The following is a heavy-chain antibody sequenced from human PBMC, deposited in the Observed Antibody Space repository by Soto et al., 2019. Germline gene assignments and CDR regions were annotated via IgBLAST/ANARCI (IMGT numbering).Heavy chain of an antibody. D-gene: IGHD2-2*01. V-gene: IGHV1-18*01. CDR2: ISAYTDDP. Sequence: GASVKVSCKAYGTTFTNFVVTWLRQAPGQGLEWMGWISAYTDDPNYAQKFQGRVTMTIDTSTSTAYLDLRSLTSDDTAVYYCARVIPGAEAWFDPWGQGTLVTVSS. CDR3: ARVIPGAEAWFDP. J-gene: IGHJ5*02. CDR1: GTTFTNFV.